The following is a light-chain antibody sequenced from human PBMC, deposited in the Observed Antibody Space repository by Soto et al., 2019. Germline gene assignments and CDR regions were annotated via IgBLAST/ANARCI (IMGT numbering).Light chain of an antibody. J-gene: IGLJ1*01. CDR2: EVV. V-gene: IGLV2-8*01. Sequence: PGKAPRLIIYEVVQRPSGVPDRFSGSKSGNTASLTVSGLQAADEADYFCKSYAGSNTYVFGSGTRSPS. CDR3: KSYAGSNTYV.